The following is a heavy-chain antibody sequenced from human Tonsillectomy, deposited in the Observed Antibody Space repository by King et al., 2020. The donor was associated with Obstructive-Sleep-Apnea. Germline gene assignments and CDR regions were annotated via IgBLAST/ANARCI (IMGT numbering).Heavy chain of an antibody. D-gene: IGHD6-25*01. CDR2: INPNSGGT. CDR3: ARDPGQQRRANYFDY. V-gene: IGHV1-2*02. Sequence: QLVQSGAEVKKPGASVKVSCMTSGYTFTDYYMHWVRQAPGQGLEWMGWINPNSGGTDYAQKFQDRVTMTRDTSISAAYMELSRLTADATAVYYCARDPGQQRRANYFDYWGQGTLVTVSS. J-gene: IGHJ4*02. CDR1: GYTFTDYY.